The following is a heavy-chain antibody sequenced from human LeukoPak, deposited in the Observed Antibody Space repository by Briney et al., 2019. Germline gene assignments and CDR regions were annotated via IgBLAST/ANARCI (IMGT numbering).Heavy chain of an antibody. CDR1: GGSFSGYY. CDR2: INHSGST. CDR3: ARGLWSDSSSGHYYYYGMDV. V-gene: IGHV4-34*01. D-gene: IGHD6-6*01. J-gene: IGHJ6*02. Sequence: PSETLSLTCAVYGGSFSGYYWSWIRQPPGKGLEWIGEINHSGSTNYNPSLKSRVTISVDTSKNQFSLKLSSVTAADTAVYYCARGLWSDSSSGHYYYYGMDVWGQGTTVTVSS.